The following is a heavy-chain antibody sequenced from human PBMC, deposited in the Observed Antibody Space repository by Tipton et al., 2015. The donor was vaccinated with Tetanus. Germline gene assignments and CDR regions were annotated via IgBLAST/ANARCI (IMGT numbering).Heavy chain of an antibody. J-gene: IGHJ4*02. V-gene: IGHV5-51*01. CDR3: ARTYSTSSPFDH. Sequence: QLVQSGADVKKPGESLKISCKASGYSFTSHWIGWVRQMPGKGLEWMGMIFPDDSDTRYSPSFQGHVTFSVDKSTSTVYLQWSSLKASDTAMYFCARTYSTSSPFDHWGQGTLVAVSS. D-gene: IGHD6-6*01. CDR2: IFPDDSDT. CDR1: GYSFTSHW.